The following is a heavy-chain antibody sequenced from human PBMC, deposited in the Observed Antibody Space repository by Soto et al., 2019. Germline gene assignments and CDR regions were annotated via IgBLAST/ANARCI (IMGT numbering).Heavy chain of an antibody. CDR2: ISGSGGST. Sequence: GGSLRLSCAASGFTFSSYAMSWVRQAPGKGLEWVSAISGSGGSTYYADSVKGRFTISRDNSKNTLYLQMNSLRAEDTAVYYCAKTPDSGSYYENWFDPWGQGTLVTVSS. V-gene: IGHV3-23*01. J-gene: IGHJ5*02. CDR3: AKTPDSGSYYENWFDP. CDR1: GFTFSSYA. D-gene: IGHD1-26*01.